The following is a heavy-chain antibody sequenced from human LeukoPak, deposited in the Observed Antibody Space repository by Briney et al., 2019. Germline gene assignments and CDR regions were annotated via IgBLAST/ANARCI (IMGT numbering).Heavy chain of an antibody. D-gene: IGHD3-3*01. Sequence: GGSLRLSCAASGFTFSSYSMNWVRQAPGKGLESVANIKQDGRERDYVDSVKGRFTISRDNAKNSVYLQMNSLRAEDTAVYYCARDAYYDFWSGDGAPRYFDSWGQGTLVTVSS. CDR1: GFTFSSYS. CDR2: IKQDGRER. V-gene: IGHV3-7*01. CDR3: ARDAYYDFWSGDGAPRYFDS. J-gene: IGHJ4*02.